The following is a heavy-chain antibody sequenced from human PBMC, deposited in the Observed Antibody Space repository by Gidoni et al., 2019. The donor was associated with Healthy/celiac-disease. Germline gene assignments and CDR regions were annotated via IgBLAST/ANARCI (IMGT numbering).Heavy chain of an antibody. CDR1: GFTFSSHG. CDR2: RWYDGSNK. V-gene: IGHV3-33*01. CDR3: ARDRGSGSQYYYYGMDV. Sequence: QVQLVESGGGVVQPGRSLRLSCAASGFTFSSHGMHWVRQAPGKGLEGVAVRWYDGSNKYYADSVKGRFTISRDNSKNTLYLQMNSVRAEDTAVYYCARDRGSGSQYYYYGMDVWGQGTTVTVSS. D-gene: IGHD3-10*01. J-gene: IGHJ6*02.